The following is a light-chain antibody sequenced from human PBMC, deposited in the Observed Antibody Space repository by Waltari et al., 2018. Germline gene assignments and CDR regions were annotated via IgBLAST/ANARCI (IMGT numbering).Light chain of an antibody. Sequence: SYELTQPPSVSVSPGQTARITCSGDALPRQYVYWYHQKAGQAPTLLIYQDTKRPSGIPERFSGSTSGTTVTLTISGVQAEDEADYHCQSADSSNTYWVFGGGTKLTVL. V-gene: IGLV3-25*03. CDR2: QDT. J-gene: IGLJ3*02. CDR3: QSADSSNTYWV. CDR1: ALPRQY.